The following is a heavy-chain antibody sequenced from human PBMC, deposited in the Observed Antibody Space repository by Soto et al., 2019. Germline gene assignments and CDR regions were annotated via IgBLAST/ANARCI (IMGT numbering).Heavy chain of an antibody. V-gene: IGHV4-34*01. D-gene: IGHD1-1*01. J-gene: IGHJ5*02. Sequence: SETLSLTCAVYGGSFSGYYWSWIRQPPGKGLEWIGEINHSGSTNYNPSLKSRVTISVDTSKNQFSLKLSSVTAADTAVYYCARNKGGTTFWFDPWGLGTLVTVSS. CDR2: INHSGST. CDR3: ARNKGGTTFWFDP. CDR1: GGSFSGYY.